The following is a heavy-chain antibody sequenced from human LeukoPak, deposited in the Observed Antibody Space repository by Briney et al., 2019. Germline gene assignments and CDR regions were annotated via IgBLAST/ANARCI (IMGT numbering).Heavy chain of an antibody. CDR2: IHNSGRT. J-gene: IGHJ6*03. CDR3: ARGYRDSYNHHPQYKYYMDV. Sequence: SETLSLTCTVSGGSSSGYYWSWIRQPPGKGLEYIGYIHNSGRTDYNPSLKSRVTISVDTSKNQFSLKLNSVTAADTAVYYCARGYRDSYNHHPQYKYYMDVWGKGTTVTVSS. V-gene: IGHV4-59*01. CDR1: GGSSSGYY. D-gene: IGHD5-24*01.